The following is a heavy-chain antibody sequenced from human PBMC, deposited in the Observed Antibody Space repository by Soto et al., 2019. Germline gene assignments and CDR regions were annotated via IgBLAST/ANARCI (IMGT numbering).Heavy chain of an antibody. V-gene: IGHV5-10-1*01. CDR3: ARLSSHAVRGVKYGMDV. CDR1: GYTFTTFW. CDR2: IDPRDSYT. J-gene: IGHJ6*02. Sequence: GESLKISCTGFGYTFTTFWISWVRQMPGRGLEWMGRIDPRDSYTNYSPSFQGHVTISVDKSISTACLQWGSLKASDTAMYYCARLSSHAVRGVKYGMDVWGQGTTVTVSS. D-gene: IGHD3-10*01.